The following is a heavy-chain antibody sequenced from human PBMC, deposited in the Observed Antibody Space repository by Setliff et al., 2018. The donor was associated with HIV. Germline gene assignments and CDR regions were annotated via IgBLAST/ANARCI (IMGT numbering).Heavy chain of an antibody. V-gene: IGHV1-18*01. J-gene: IGHJ6*03. CDR2: ISSYNGNT. CDR1: GYTFSDYG. Sequence: ASVKVSCKASGYTFSDYGVSWVRQAPGQGLEWMGWISSYNGNTHFAQKYQDRISMTTDTSANIAYMELRSLQSNDTAVYYCARIDESITIFGVVSYPMDVWGKGTTVTVSS. D-gene: IGHD3-3*01. CDR3: ARIDESITIFGVVSYPMDV.